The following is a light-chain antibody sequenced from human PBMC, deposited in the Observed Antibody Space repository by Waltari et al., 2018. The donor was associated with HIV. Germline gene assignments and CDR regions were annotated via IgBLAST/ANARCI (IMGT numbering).Light chain of an antibody. CDR1: TTDIGGSHY. CDR3: CSYTKLTTHYVL. V-gene: IGLV2-14*03. CDR2: GVS. Sequence: QSALTQPASVSGSPGQSITISCNGTTTDIGGSHYVSWYQRHPDKAPKLIIFGVSNRPSGISSRFSGSKSGNTASLTISGLQAEDEADYYCCSYTKLTTHYVLFGGGTKLTVL. J-gene: IGLJ2*01.